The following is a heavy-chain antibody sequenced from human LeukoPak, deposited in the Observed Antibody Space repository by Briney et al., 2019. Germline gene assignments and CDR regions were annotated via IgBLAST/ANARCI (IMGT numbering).Heavy chain of an antibody. Sequence: PSETLSLTCTVSGYSIRSGFYWGWIRQPPGKGLEWIGNIYHSGITYYTPSLSSRVTMSVDTSKNQFHLKLSSVTAADTAVYYCARAVRYFDWLPLFDYWGQGTLATVPS. CDR2: IYHSGIT. J-gene: IGHJ4*02. V-gene: IGHV4-38-2*02. CDR1: GYSIRSGFY. D-gene: IGHD3-9*01. CDR3: ARAVRYFDWLPLFDY.